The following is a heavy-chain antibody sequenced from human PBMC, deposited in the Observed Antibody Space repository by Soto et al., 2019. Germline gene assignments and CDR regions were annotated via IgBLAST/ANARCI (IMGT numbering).Heavy chain of an antibody. Sequence: QVQLVQSGAEVRKPGSSVKVSCRSSGGIFTATAISWVRQAPGQGPEWMCGVIPMFGTANYPQRFQGRVTISADESTNTAYMQLSSLRSEDTALYCCAVGFKVDYYSVDVWGQATTVTVSS. CDR1: GGIFTATA. CDR2: VIPMFGTA. CDR3: AVGFKVDYYSVDV. V-gene: IGHV1-69*01. J-gene: IGHJ6*02. D-gene: IGHD3-10*01.